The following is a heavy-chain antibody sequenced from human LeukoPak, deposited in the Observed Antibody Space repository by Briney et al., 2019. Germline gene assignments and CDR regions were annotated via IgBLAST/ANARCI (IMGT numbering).Heavy chain of an antibody. CDR1: GGSISSYY. Sequence: SETLSLTCTVSGGSISSYYWSWIRQPPGKGLEWIGYIYYSGSTNYNPSLKSRVTISVDTSKNQFSLKLSSVTAADTAVYYCASLPRYYYDSSGYYSLGFRYWGQGTRVTVSS. CDR3: ASLPRYYYDSSGYYSLGFRY. D-gene: IGHD3-22*01. V-gene: IGHV4-59*01. J-gene: IGHJ4*02. CDR2: IYYSGST.